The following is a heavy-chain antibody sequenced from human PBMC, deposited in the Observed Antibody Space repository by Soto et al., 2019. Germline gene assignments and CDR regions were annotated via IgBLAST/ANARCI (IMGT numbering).Heavy chain of an antibody. Sequence: QLQLQESGPGLVKPSETLSLTCTVSGGSISSSSYYWGWIRQPPGKGLEWIGSIYYSGSTYYNPSLKSRVTLSVDTSKNQFSLKLSSVTAADTAVYYCAKLHTTVTFAYWGQGTLVTVSS. CDR3: AKLHTTVTFAY. CDR1: GGSISSSSYY. CDR2: IYYSGST. V-gene: IGHV4-39*01. D-gene: IGHD4-17*01. J-gene: IGHJ4*02.